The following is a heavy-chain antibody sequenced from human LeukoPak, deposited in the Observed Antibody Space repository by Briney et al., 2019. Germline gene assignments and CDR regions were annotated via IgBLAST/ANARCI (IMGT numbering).Heavy chain of an antibody. J-gene: IGHJ6*03. CDR2: INHSGST. Sequence: SETLSLTCAVYGGSFSGYYWSWIRQPPGKGLEWIGEINHSGSTNYNPSLKSRVTISVDTSKNQFSLKLSSVTAAHTAVYYCARLRRYYGSGSYQIIAYRYYYMDVWGKGTTVTISS. CDR3: ARLRRYYGSGSYQIIAYRYYYMDV. D-gene: IGHD3-10*01. V-gene: IGHV4-34*01. CDR1: GGSFSGYY.